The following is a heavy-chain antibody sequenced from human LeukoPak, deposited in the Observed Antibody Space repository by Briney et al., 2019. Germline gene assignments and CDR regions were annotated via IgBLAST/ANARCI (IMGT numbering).Heavy chain of an antibody. J-gene: IGHJ5*02. Sequence: SVNVSCKASGGSFSSYAISRVRQAPGQGLEWMGGIIPIFGTANYAQKFQGRVTITADESTSTAYMELSSLRSEDAAVYYCARENYDFWSGYQDHNWFDPWGQGTLVTVSS. CDR1: GGSFSSYA. V-gene: IGHV1-69*13. CDR3: ARENYDFWSGYQDHNWFDP. D-gene: IGHD3-3*01. CDR2: IIPIFGTA.